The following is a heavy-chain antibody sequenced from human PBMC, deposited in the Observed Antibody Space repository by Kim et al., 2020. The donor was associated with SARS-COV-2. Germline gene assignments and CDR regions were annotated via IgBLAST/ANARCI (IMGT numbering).Heavy chain of an antibody. CDR2: IYYSGST. D-gene: IGHD6-19*01. CDR3: ARLGLAVAGNYYFDY. J-gene: IGHJ4*01. Sequence: SETLSLTCTVSGGSISSSSYYWGWIRQPPGKGLEWIGSIYYSGSTYYNPSLKSRVTISVDTSKNQFSLKLSSVTAADTAVYYCARLGLAVAGNYYFDYWG. CDR1: GGSISSSSYY. V-gene: IGHV4-39*01.